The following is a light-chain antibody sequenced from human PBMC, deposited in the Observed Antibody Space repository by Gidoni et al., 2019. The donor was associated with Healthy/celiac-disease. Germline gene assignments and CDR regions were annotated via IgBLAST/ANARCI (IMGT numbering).Light chain of an antibody. Sequence: QSALTQPASVAGSPGQSITISCTGTSSDVWSYNLVSWYQQHPGKAPKLIIYEVSKRPSGVSNRFSGSMSGNTASLTISGLQAEDEADYYCCSYAGSSTWVFGGGTKLTV. J-gene: IGLJ3*02. CDR1: SSDVWSYNL. V-gene: IGLV2-23*02. CDR3: CSYAGSSTWV. CDR2: EVS.